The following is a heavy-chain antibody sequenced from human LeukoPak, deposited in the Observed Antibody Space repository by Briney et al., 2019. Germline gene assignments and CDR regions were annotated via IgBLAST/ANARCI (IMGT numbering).Heavy chain of an antibody. Sequence: PSETLSLTCSVSGDAISSYSWSWIRQPPGKRLEWIGYISYIGDTNYNSPLSWRVTMSLDRSENKFSLRLTSVTAANTAKYYCARHASTSDWSYYFDYWGQGLLVTVSS. D-gene: IGHD2-21*01. CDR3: ARHASTSDWSYYFDY. V-gene: IGHV4-59*08. CDR2: ISYIGDT. CDR1: GDAISSYS. J-gene: IGHJ4*02.